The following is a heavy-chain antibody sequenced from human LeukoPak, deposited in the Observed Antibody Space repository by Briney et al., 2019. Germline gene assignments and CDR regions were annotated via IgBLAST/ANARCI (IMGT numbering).Heavy chain of an antibody. D-gene: IGHD4-17*01. V-gene: IGHV3-7*03. Sequence: PGGSLRLSCAASGFTFTTYWMSWVRQPPGKGLEWVANIKQDGTEKYYVDSVKGRFTISRDNAKNSLYLQMNSLRAEDTAVYYCANVDYGDYELGAFDVWGQGTMVTVSS. J-gene: IGHJ3*01. CDR3: ANVDYGDYELGAFDV. CDR2: IKQDGTEK. CDR1: GFTFTTYW.